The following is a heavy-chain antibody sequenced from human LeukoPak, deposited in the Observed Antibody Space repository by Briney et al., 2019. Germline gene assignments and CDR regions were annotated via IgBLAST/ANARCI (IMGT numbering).Heavy chain of an antibody. Sequence: GGSLRLSCTASGFTFNSYRMNWVRQAPGKGLEWVSSISSRSNSKYYADSVKGRVTISRDNAKNSVSLQMNSLRDADTALYYCVRAGGDYPFDYWGQGTLVTVSS. J-gene: IGHJ4*02. CDR3: VRAGGDYPFDY. CDR2: ISSRSNSK. V-gene: IGHV3-21*01. CDR1: GFTFNSYR. D-gene: IGHD2-21*02.